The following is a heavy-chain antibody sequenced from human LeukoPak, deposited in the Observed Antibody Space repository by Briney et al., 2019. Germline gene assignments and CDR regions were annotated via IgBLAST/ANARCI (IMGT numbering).Heavy chain of an antibody. J-gene: IGHJ6*02. CDR1: GFTVSSNY. CDR3: AREEAPMYSPTDV. Sequence: GGSLRLSCAASGFTVSSNYMSWVRQAPGKGLEWVSVIYSGGSTYYADSVKGRFTISRDNSKNTLYLQMNSLRAEDTAVYYCAREEAPMYSPTDVWGQGTTVTVSS. V-gene: IGHV3-66*01. D-gene: IGHD2-21*01. CDR2: IYSGGST.